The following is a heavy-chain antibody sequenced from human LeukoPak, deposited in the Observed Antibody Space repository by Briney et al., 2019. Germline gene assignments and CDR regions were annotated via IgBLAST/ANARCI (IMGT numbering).Heavy chain of an antibody. CDR2: ISAYNGDA. J-gene: IGHJ4*02. D-gene: IGHD1-26*01. V-gene: IGHV1-18*01. Sequence: ASVKVSCKASGYTFTSYGISWVRQAPGQGLEWMGWISAYNGDANYAQNLPGRVTMTTDTSTSTAYMELRSLSSDDTAVYYCARLNPSGFDYWGQGTLVTVSS. CDR3: ARLNPSGFDY. CDR1: GYTFTSYG.